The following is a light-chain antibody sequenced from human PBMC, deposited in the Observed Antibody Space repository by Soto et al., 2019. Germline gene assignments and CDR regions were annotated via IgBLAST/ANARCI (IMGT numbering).Light chain of an antibody. V-gene: IGKV3-11*01. CDR3: QQRSNWPYT. CDR1: ESVSSY. Sequence: EIVLTQSPVTLTLSPGERATLSCSASESVSSYLAWYQQKPGQAPRLLIYDVSNRATGIPARFSGSGSGTDFTLTISSLEPEDFAVYYCQQRSNWPYTFGQGTKLEIK. CDR2: DVS. J-gene: IGKJ2*01.